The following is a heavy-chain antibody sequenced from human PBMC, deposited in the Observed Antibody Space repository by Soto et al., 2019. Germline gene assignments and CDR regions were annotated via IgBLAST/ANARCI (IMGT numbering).Heavy chain of an antibody. J-gene: IGHJ4*02. CDR1: GFSFTSYS. Sequence: QGQLVQCGAEVKKPGASVKVSGGTSGFSFTSYSFRWVRHAAGQGLQWMGWINAGRGKTKYSQQFQGRVTFTWDTSANTVYMELSRLTSEDTSVFYCARWIDNGYFDYWGQGTLVPVSA. D-gene: IGHD4-17*01. CDR3: ARWIDNGYFDY. CDR2: INAGRGKT. V-gene: IGHV1-3*03.